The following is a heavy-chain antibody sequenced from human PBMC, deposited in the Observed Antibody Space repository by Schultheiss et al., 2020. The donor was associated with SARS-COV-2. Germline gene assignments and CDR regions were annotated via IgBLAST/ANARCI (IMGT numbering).Heavy chain of an antibody. V-gene: IGHV4-59*01. CDR2: IYYSGST. CDR3: ARDPTGYSPDY. CDR1: GGSISSYY. J-gene: IGHJ4*02. D-gene: IGHD1-1*01. Sequence: SETLSLTCTVSGGSISSYYWSWIRQPPGKGLEWIGYIYYSGSTNYNPSLKSRVTISVDTSKNQFSLKLSSVTAADTAVYYCARDPTGYSPDYWGQGTLVTV.